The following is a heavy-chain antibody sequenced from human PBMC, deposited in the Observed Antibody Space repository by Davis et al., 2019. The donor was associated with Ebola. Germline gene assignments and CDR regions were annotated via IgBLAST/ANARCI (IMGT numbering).Heavy chain of an antibody. CDR1: GYTFTGYY. V-gene: IGHV1-2*02. Sequence: AASVKVSCKASGYTFTGYYMHWVRQAPGQGLEWMGWINPNSGGTNYAQKFQGRVTMTRDTSISTAHMELSRLRSDDTAAYYCARDLGGYNFWSGYSHWGQGTLVTVSS. J-gene: IGHJ4*02. D-gene: IGHD3-3*01. CDR2: INPNSGGT. CDR3: ARDLGGYNFWSGYSH.